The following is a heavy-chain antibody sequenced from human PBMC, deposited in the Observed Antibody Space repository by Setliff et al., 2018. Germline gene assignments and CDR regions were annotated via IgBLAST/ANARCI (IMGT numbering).Heavy chain of an antibody. CDR2: IHYSGTT. J-gene: IGHJ4*02. V-gene: IGHV4-39*01. Sequence: SETLSLTCTVSGASINSGTYYWAWIRQPPGKGLEWIGRIHYSGTTYYNASLKSRVTMSVDTSKNQFSLNLSSVTATDTAVYYCARTGTYRYFDYWGQGALVTVSS. D-gene: IGHD1-26*01. CDR3: ARTGTYRYFDY. CDR1: GASINSGTYY.